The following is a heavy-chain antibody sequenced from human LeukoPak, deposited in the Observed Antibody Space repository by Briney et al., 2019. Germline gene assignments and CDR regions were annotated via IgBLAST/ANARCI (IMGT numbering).Heavy chain of an antibody. Sequence: SETLSLTRTVSGDSITSSYWSWIRQPAGKGPEYIGRIHTSGDTNYNPSLKSRVTMSLDRSKNIFSLTLNSVTAADTAVYYCARSPVTGTNPKFDYWGQGTLVAVSS. J-gene: IGHJ4*02. V-gene: IGHV4-4*07. D-gene: IGHD6-19*01. CDR3: ARSPVTGTNPKFDY. CDR1: GDSITSSY. CDR2: IHTSGDT.